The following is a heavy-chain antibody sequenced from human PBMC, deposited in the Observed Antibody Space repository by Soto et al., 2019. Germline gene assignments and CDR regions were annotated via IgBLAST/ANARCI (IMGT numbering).Heavy chain of an antibody. CDR3: ARGSLSYCSSTSCYPYYGMDV. D-gene: IGHD2-2*01. Sequence: LRLSCAASGFTFSSYGMHWVRQAPGKGLEWVAVIWYDGSNKYYADSVKGRFTISRDNSKNTLYLQMNSLRAEDTAVYYCARGSLSYCSSTSCYPYYGMDVWGQGTTVTVSS. CDR2: IWYDGSNK. V-gene: IGHV3-33*01. CDR1: GFTFSSYG. J-gene: IGHJ6*02.